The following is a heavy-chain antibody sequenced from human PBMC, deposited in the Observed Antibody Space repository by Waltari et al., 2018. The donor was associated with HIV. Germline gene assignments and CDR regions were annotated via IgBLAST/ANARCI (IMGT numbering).Heavy chain of an antibody. CDR1: GFTFSANY. CDR2: INPNSGGT. D-gene: IGHD3-16*01. Sequence: QVQLVQSGAVVKKPGASVKVSCKTSGFTFSANYIHWKRQAPGQGPEWMGWINPNSGGTNYAQRFQDRVTLTRDTHISTVFMDLSRLASDDTAVYYCARVPQGRLGELSTYYFDYWGQGSLVIVSS. J-gene: IGHJ4*02. CDR3: ARVPQGRLGELSTYYFDY. V-gene: IGHV1-2*02.